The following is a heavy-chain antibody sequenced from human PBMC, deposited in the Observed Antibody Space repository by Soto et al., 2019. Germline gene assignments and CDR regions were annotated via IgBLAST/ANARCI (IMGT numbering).Heavy chain of an antibody. Sequence: ASVKVSCKASGYTFTSYYMHWVRQAPGQGLEWMGWINPNSGGTNYAQKFQGWVTMTRDTSISTAYMELSRLRSDDTAVYYCARGDYVWGSYRLNWFDPWGQGTLVTVSS. V-gene: IGHV1-2*04. CDR1: GYTFTSYY. CDR2: INPNSGGT. CDR3: ARGDYVWGSYRLNWFDP. D-gene: IGHD3-16*02. J-gene: IGHJ5*02.